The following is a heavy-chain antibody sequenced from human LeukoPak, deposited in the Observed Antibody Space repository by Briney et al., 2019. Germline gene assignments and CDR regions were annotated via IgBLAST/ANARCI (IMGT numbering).Heavy chain of an antibody. V-gene: IGHV4-38-2*02. J-gene: IGHJ5*02. D-gene: IGHD3-10*01. CDR2: IYHSGST. CDR1: GGSFSGYY. CDR3: ARDYGSGSLHWFDP. Sequence: PSETLSLTCAAYGGSFSGYYWGWIRQPPGKGLEWIGSIYHSGSTYYNPSLKSRVTISVDTSKNQFSLKLSSVTAADTAVYYCARDYGSGSLHWFDPWGQGTLVTVSS.